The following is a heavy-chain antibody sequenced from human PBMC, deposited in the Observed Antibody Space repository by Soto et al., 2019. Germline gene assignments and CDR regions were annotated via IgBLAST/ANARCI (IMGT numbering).Heavy chain of an antibody. Sequence: ASVKVSCKASGYTFTSYYMHWVRQAPGQGLEWMGIINPSGGSTSYAQKFQGRVTITADESTSTAYMELSSLRSEDTAVYYCARTYYYDSSGYYGFLDYWGQGTLVTVSS. CDR2: INPSGGST. J-gene: IGHJ4*02. V-gene: IGHV1-46*01. CDR3: ARTYYYDSSGYYGFLDY. D-gene: IGHD3-22*01. CDR1: GYTFTSYY.